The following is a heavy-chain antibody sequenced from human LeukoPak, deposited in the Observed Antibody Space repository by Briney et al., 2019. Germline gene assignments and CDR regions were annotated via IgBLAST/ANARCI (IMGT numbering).Heavy chain of an antibody. CDR2: INWNGGGT. V-gene: IGHV3-20*04. D-gene: IGHD3-10*01. CDR3: ARVQDRYYSGSGFDY. J-gene: IGHJ4*02. CDR1: GFTFDDCG. Sequence: GGSLRLSCAASGFTFDDCGMSWVRQAPGKGLEWVSGINWNGGGTGYADSVKGRFTIARDNAKNSLYLVMNSLRAEDTAFYYCARVQDRYYSGSGFDYWGQGTLVTVSS.